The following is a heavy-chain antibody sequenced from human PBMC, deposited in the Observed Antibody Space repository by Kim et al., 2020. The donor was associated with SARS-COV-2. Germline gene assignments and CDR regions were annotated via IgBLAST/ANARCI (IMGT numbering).Heavy chain of an antibody. V-gene: IGHV1-46*01. D-gene: IGHD2-2*01. J-gene: IGHJ4*02. CDR2: ISPNGETT. CDR3: VRAEHQQHFDY. CDR1: GYIFINYY. Sequence: ASVKVSCKAPGYIFINYYLHWVRQAPGQGLEWMGLISPNGETTTYARKFRGRVTMTRDTSTSTVYMELSSLNSEDTSMYYCVRAEHQQHFDYWGQGILVNVSS.